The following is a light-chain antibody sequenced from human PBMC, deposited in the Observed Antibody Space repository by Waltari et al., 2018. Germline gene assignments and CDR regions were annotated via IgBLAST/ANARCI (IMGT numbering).Light chain of an antibody. Sequence: DIQMTQSPYSLSASLGESVTISCRASQGIATSLAWYQQKPGKAPNLLLYNAVRLQSGVPSRFRGSGSGTDYTLTISSLQSEDVATYYCQQYYSTLYTFGQGTKLEIK. V-gene: IGKV1-NL1*01. CDR2: NAV. J-gene: IGKJ2*01. CDR3: QQYYSTLYT. CDR1: QGIATS.